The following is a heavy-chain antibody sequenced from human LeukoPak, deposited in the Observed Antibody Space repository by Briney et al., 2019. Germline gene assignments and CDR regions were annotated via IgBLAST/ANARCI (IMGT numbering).Heavy chain of an antibody. CDR3: ARHRGEKGFDY. D-gene: IGHD3-16*01. CDR2: IYPGDSDT. J-gene: IGHJ4*02. V-gene: IGHV5-51*01. Sequence: GESLKISCKGSGNSFTNYWIGWVRQMPGKGLEWMGIIYPGDSDTRYSPSFQGQVTISADKSINTAYLQWSSLKASDTAMYYCARHRGEKGFDYWGQGTLVTVSS. CDR1: GNSFTNYW.